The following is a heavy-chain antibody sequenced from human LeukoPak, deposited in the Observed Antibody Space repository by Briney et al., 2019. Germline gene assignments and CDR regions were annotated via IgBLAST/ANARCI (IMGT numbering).Heavy chain of an antibody. CDR3: AKEGGTTGYYGMDG. D-gene: IGHD1-1*01. V-gene: IGHV3-23*01. CDR1: GLTYSSYA. Sequence: PGGSLRLSCAASGLTYSSYAMSWVRHAPGKGLEWVSAISGNGGSTYYADSVKGRLTLSREKSKNTLYLQMNSLRDDDRAIYYCAKEGGTTGYYGMDGWGKGTTVSVCS. J-gene: IGHJ6*04. CDR2: ISGNGGST.